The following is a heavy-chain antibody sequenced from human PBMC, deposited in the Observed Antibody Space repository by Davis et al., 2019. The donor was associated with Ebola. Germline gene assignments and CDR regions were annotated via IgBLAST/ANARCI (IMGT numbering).Heavy chain of an antibody. CDR3: ASHGGATADY. V-gene: IGHV4-59*08. Sequence: SETLSLTCTVSGGSISSYYWSWIRQPPGKGLEWIGYIYYSGSTNYNPSLKSQVTISVDTSKNQFSLKLSSVTAADTAVYYCASHGGATADYWGQGTLVTVSS. CDR1: GGSISSYY. J-gene: IGHJ4*02. D-gene: IGHD1-26*01. CDR2: IYYSGST.